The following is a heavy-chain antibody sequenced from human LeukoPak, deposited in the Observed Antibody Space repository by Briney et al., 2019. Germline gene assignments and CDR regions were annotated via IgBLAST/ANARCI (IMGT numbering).Heavy chain of an antibody. CDR2: ISGSGGST. V-gene: IGHV3-23*01. CDR1: GFTFSNYW. CDR3: AKGFVGYYYYGMDV. J-gene: IGHJ6*02. Sequence: GGSLSLSCAASGFTFSNYWMSWVRQAPGKGLEWVSAISGSGGSTYYADSVKGRFTISRDNSKNTLYLQMNSLRAEDTAVYYCAKGFVGYYYYGMDVWGQGTTVTVSS. D-gene: IGHD2-21*01.